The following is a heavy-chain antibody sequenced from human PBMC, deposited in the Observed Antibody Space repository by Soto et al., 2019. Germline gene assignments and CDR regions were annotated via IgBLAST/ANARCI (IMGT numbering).Heavy chain of an antibody. V-gene: IGHV4-34*01. CDR2: INHSGST. CDR1: GGSFSGYY. CDR3: GRLYHYYDSSGYYFGAFDI. J-gene: IGHJ3*02. Sequence: QVQLQQWGAGLLKPSETLSLTCAVYGGSFSGYYWSWIRQPPGKGLEWIGEINHSGSTNYNPSLKSRGTITIDTSKNQFSLKLSSVTDADTAVYYCGRLYHYYDSSGYYFGAFDIWGQGTMVTVSS. D-gene: IGHD3-22*01.